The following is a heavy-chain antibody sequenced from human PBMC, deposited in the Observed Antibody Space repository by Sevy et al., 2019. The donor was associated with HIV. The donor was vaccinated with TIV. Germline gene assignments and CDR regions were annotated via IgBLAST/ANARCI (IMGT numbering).Heavy chain of an antibody. CDR2: ISYDGSNK. Sequence: GGSLRLSCAASGFTFSSYAMHWVRQAPGKGLEWVAVISYDGSNKYYADSVKGRFTISRDNSKNTLYLKMNSLRAEDTAVYYCASQLNYFDYWGQGTLVTVSS. J-gene: IGHJ4*02. CDR1: GFTFSSYA. CDR3: ASQLNYFDY. V-gene: IGHV3-30-3*01.